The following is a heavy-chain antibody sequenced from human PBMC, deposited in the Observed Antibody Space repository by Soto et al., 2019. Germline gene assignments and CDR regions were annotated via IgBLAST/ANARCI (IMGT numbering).Heavy chain of an antibody. Sequence: PSETLSLTCAVYGGSFSPYYWSWIRQPRGKGLEWIGEVNHSGSTNSNPSLKSRVSISLDTSKNQFSLKLSSVTAADTAVYYCARATAPVLQPLEWSTIVPLYFDLWGQGTLVTVSS. CDR2: VNHSGST. CDR1: GGSFSPYY. J-gene: IGHJ4*02. V-gene: IGHV4-34*01. D-gene: IGHD3-3*01. CDR3: ARATAPVLQPLEWSTIVPLYFDL.